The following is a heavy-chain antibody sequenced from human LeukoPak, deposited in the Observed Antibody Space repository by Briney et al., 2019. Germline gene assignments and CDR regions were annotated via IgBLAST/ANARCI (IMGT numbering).Heavy chain of an antibody. V-gene: IGHV4-34*01. CDR1: GGSFSGYY. Sequence: SETLSLTCAVYGGSFSGYYWSWIRQPPGKGLEWIGEINHSGSTNYNPSLKSRVTISVDTSKNQFSLKLSSVTAADTAVYYCARGSGTIFGVVNPNDYYYYGMDVWGQGTTVTVSS. CDR2: INHSGST. CDR3: ARGSGTIFGVVNPNDYYYYGMDV. J-gene: IGHJ6*02. D-gene: IGHD3-3*01.